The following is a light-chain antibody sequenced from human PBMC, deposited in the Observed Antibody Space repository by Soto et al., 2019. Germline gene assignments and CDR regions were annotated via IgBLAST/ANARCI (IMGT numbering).Light chain of an antibody. CDR2: DIT. CDR1: SSDVGRFEY. V-gene: IGLV2-11*01. CDR3: CSYAGIYSYV. J-gene: IGLJ1*01. Sequence: QSALTQPRSVSGSPGQSVTISCTGTSSDVGRFEYVSWYQQHPGEAPKVVVYDITKPPSGVPDRFSGSKSGNTSSLTISGLQAEDEADYYCCSYAGIYSYVFGTGTKVTVL.